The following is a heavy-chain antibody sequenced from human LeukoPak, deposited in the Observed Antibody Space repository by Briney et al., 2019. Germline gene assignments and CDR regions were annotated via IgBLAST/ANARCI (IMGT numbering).Heavy chain of an antibody. V-gene: IGHV3-30*18. Sequence: GGSLRLSCAASGFTFSSYGMHWVRQAPGKGLEWVAVISYDGSNKYYADSVKGRFTISRDNSKNTLYLQMNSLRAEDTAVYYCAKDGRGAAIFYYYSMDVWGPGTAVTVSS. D-gene: IGHD2-2*02. J-gene: IGHJ6*02. CDR2: ISYDGSNK. CDR3: AKDGRGAAIFYYYSMDV. CDR1: GFTFSSYG.